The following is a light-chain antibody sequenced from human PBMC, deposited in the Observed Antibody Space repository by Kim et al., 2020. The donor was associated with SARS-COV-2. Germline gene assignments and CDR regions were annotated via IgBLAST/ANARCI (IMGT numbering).Light chain of an antibody. CDR2: GKS. V-gene: IGLV1-40*01. Sequence: QRVTVSGTGSSSNIGADYDVHWYQQVTGTAPKLLIYGKSNRPSGVPDRFSGSKSGTSASLAITGLQAEDEADYYCQAYDNSLSGYVFGTGTKVTVL. CDR3: QAYDNSLSGYV. J-gene: IGLJ1*01. CDR1: SSNIGADYD.